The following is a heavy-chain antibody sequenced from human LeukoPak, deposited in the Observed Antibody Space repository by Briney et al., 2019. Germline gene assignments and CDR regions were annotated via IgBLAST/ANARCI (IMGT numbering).Heavy chain of an antibody. V-gene: IGHV3-23*01. D-gene: IGHD2-21*02. J-gene: IGHJ4*02. Sequence: GGSLRLSCAASGFTLRTYAMSWVRQAPGKGLEWVSAISGSGGSTYYTDSVKGRFTISRDNSKNTLYLQMNSLRAEDTAVYYCAKDTGGDSRPFDYWGQGTLVTVSS. CDR2: ISGSGGST. CDR3: AKDTGGDSRPFDY. CDR1: GFTLRTYA.